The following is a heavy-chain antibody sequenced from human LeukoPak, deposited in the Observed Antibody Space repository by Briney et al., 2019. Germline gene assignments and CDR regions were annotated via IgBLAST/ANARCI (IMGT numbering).Heavy chain of an antibody. Sequence: GGSLRLSCAASGFTFSSYSMNWVRQAPGKGLEWVSYISSSSSTIYYADSVKGRFTISRDNSKNTLDLQMNSLRAEDTAVYYCARETHGGPKSDNSGSPGWGQGTLVTVSS. J-gene: IGHJ4*02. D-gene: IGHD1-26*01. CDR3: ARETHGGPKSDNSGSPG. CDR1: GFTFSSYS. V-gene: IGHV3-48*01. CDR2: ISSSSSTI.